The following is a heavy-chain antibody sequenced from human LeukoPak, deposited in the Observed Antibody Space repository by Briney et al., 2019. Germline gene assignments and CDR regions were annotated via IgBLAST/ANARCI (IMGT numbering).Heavy chain of an antibody. CDR1: GFTFSSYG. J-gene: IGHJ4*02. CDR3: ARDLGHFSRGASYFDY. D-gene: IGHD4/OR15-4a*01. CDR2: IWYDGSQK. V-gene: IGHV3-33*08. Sequence: GGSLRLSCAASGFTFSSYGMHWVRQALGKGLEWVAVIWYDGSQKYYLDSVKGRFTISRDSFDNTVYLQMNGLRAEDTAVYYCARDLGHFSRGASYFDYWGQGALVTVSS.